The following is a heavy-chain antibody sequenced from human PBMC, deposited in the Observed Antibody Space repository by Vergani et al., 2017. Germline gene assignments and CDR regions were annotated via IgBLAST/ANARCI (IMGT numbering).Heavy chain of an antibody. CDR1: GFSINRADTW. Sequence: QEQLQESGPRLLKPSQTLSLTCAVSGFSINRADTWWTWIRRSPGKGLEWIGRVSSSGTSSSYNPSLGDRPAISLDTSKNQFSLSLSSVTAADPAVYYCAIGQLVFEAWGQGIPVTVSS. D-gene: IGHD3-16*01. CDR2: VSSSGTSS. CDR3: AIGQLVFEA. J-gene: IGHJ4*02. V-gene: IGHV4-30-4*08.